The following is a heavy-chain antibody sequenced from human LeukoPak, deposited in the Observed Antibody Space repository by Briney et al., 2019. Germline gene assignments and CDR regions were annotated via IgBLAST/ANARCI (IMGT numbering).Heavy chain of an antibody. CDR3: ARALYDSSGYFAFDY. Sequence: QTGGSLRLSCAASGFTFSSYSMSWVRQAPGKGLEWVSYISSSSSTIYYADSVKGRFTISRDNAKNSLYLQMNSLRAEDTAVYYCARALYDSSGYFAFDYWGQGTLVTVSS. J-gene: IGHJ4*02. CDR2: ISSSSSTI. V-gene: IGHV3-48*01. D-gene: IGHD3-22*01. CDR1: GFTFSSYS.